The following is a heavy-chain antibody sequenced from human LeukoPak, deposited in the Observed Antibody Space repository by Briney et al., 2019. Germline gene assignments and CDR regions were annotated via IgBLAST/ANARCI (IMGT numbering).Heavy chain of an antibody. CDR1: GYTFTGYY. V-gene: IGHV1-2*02. Sequence: GASVKVSCKASGYTFTGYYMRWVRQAPGQGLEWMGWINPNSGGTNYAQKFQGRVTMTRDMSISTAYMELSRLRSDDTAVYYCARSLYSGYDLGYWGQGTLVTVSS. D-gene: IGHD5-12*01. J-gene: IGHJ4*02. CDR2: INPNSGGT. CDR3: ARSLYSGYDLGY.